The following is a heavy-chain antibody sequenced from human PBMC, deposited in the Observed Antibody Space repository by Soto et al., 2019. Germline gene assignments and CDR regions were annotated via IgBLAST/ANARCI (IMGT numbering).Heavy chain of an antibody. V-gene: IGHV3-53*01. CDR3: ASAAVTAPDY. J-gene: IGHJ4*02. CDR1: GFTVSRKY. D-gene: IGHD2-21*02. Sequence: EVQLVESGGGLIQPGGSLRLSCAASGFTVSRKYMTWVRQAPGKGLEWVSVIYSGGDTYYADSVKGRFTISRDNSKNTLYLQMNSLRAEDKAVYYCASAAVTAPDYWGQGTLVTVSS. CDR2: IYSGGDT.